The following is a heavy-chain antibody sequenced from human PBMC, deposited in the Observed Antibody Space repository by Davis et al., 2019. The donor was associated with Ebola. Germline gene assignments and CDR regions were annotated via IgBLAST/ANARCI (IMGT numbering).Heavy chain of an antibody. J-gene: IGHJ4*02. CDR3: AGQDIVATIIDY. CDR2: IYYSGST. CDR1: GGSFSGYY. Sequence: SETLSLTCAFYGGSFSGYYWSWIRQPPGKGLEWIGSIYYSGSTYYNPSLKSRVTISVDTSKNQFSLKLSSVTAADTAVYYCAGQDIVATIIDYWGQGTLVTVSS. D-gene: IGHD5-12*01. V-gene: IGHV4-34*01.